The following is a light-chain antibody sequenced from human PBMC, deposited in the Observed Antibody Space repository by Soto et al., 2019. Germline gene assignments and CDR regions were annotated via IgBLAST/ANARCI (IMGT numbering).Light chain of an antibody. V-gene: IGKV1-5*01. CDR3: RQDNSYCV. CDR2: DAS. CDR1: QIISRS. Sequence: EIPMTQSPSTLSASVVDRVTITCRASQIISRSLAWYQQKPGKAPNLLIYDASSLESGVPSRFSGSGSGTEFTLTISSLEPDDVATYYCRQDNSYCVFGQGTKVEIK. J-gene: IGKJ1*01.